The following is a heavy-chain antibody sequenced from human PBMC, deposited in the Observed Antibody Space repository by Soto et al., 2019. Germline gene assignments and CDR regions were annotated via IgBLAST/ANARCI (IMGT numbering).Heavy chain of an antibody. CDR3: ARDNGVAGSFDP. CDR2: ISFTSTTI. Sequence: EVQVVESGGGLAQPGGXLRLSCAASGFTFSSYSMNWXRQAPGKGLEWVAYISFTSTTIYYADSVKGRFTISRDNAKNSLYLQMKSLRDEDTAVYYCARDNGVAGSFDPWGQGTLVTVSS. D-gene: IGHD6-13*01. J-gene: IGHJ5*02. V-gene: IGHV3-48*02. CDR1: GFTFSSYS.